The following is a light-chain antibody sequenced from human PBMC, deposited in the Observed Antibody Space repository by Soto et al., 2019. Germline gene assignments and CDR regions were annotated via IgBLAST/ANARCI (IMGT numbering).Light chain of an antibody. V-gene: IGKV3-20*01. CDR2: GAS. CDR1: QSVSRSY. J-gene: IGKJ4*01. CDR3: QQYGSSPT. Sequence: EIVLTQSPDTLSLSPGERATLSCRASQSVSRSYFSWYQQKPGQAPRLLMYGASRRATGIPDRFSGSGSGTDSTLTISRLEPEDFAVYYCQQYGSSPTFGGGTKVEI.